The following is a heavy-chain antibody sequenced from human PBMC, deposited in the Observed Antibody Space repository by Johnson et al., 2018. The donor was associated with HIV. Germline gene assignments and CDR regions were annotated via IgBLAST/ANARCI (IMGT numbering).Heavy chain of an antibody. V-gene: IGHV3-13*01. CDR1: GFIFSSYD. CDR2: IGTAGDT. D-gene: IGHD1-1*01. CDR3: ANRRGIGDGTTGSLDI. Sequence: VQLVESGGGLVQPGGSLRLSCAASGFIFSSYDMHWVRQATGKGLEWVSAIGTAGDTYYPGSVKGRFTISRENAKNTLFLQMNSLRPEDTAVYYCANRRGIGDGTTGSLDIWGQGTMVTVSS. J-gene: IGHJ3*02.